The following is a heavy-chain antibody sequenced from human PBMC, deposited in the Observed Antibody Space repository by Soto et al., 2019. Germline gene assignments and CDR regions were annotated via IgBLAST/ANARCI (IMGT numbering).Heavy chain of an antibody. Sequence: SETLSLTCTVSGDSISYYYWSWIRQPPGKGLEWIGYVYYDGSTNYNPSLESRVTMSIDTSKNQFSLKLSSVIAADTAVYYCVTYDRQSGRYSLDYWGQGTLVTVSS. CDR1: GDSISYYY. D-gene: IGHD3-10*01. CDR3: VTYDRQSGRYSLDY. V-gene: IGHV4-59*01. J-gene: IGHJ4*02. CDR2: VYYDGST.